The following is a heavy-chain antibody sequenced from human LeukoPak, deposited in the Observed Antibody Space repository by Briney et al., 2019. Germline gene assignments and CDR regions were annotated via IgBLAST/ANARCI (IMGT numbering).Heavy chain of an antibody. D-gene: IGHD5-24*01. Sequence: GGSLRLSCAAPGFTFYTYSMNWVRQAPGKGLEWVSGISWNSGSIGYADSVKGRFTISRDNAKNSLYLQMNSLRAEDTALYYCAKALDGYGAFDIWGQGTMVTVSS. CDR3: AKALDGYGAFDI. J-gene: IGHJ3*02. V-gene: IGHV3-9*01. CDR2: ISWNSGSI. CDR1: GFTFYTYS.